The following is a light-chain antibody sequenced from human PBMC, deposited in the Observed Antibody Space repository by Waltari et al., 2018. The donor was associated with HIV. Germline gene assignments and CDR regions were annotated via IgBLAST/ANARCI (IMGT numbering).Light chain of an antibody. CDR2: DSN. CDR3: GTWDSSLSAVV. Sequence: QSVLTQPPSVSAAPGQKVTISCSGSSSNIGTNYVSWYQQLPRTAPKLLIYDSNKRASGIPDRFSGSKSGTSASLGISGLQTGDEADYYCGTWDSSLSAVVFGGGTKLTVL. J-gene: IGLJ2*01. CDR1: SSNIGTNY. V-gene: IGLV1-51*01.